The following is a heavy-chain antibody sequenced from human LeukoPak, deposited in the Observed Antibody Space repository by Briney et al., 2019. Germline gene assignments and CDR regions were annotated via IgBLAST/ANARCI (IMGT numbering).Heavy chain of an antibody. D-gene: IGHD3-22*01. V-gene: IGHV4-30-4*01. J-gene: IGHJ4*02. CDR3: ARLPYYYDSSGYYNSSY. CDR1: GGSISSGDSY. CDR2: IYYTGST. Sequence: PSQTLSLTCTVSGGSISSGDSYWSWIRQPPGQGLEWIGYIYYTGSTNYNPSLKSRVTISVDTSKNQFSLKLSSVTAADTAVYYCARLPYYYDSSGYYNSSYWGQGTLVTVSS.